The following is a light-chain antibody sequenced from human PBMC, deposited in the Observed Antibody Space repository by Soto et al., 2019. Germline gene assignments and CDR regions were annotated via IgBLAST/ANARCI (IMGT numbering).Light chain of an antibody. CDR2: EGS. J-gene: IGLJ3*02. V-gene: IGLV2-23*01. Sequence: QSALTQPASVSGSPGQSITISCTGTSSDVGSYNLVSWYQQHPGKAPKLMIYEGSKRPSGVSNRFSGSKSGNTASLTISGLQAEDEADYYCCSYAGSSTSWFGGGTQLTVL. CDR3: CSYAGSSTSW. CDR1: SSDVGSYNL.